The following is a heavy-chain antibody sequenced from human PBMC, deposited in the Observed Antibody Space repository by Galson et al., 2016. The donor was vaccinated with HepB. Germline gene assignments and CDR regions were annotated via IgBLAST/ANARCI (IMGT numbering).Heavy chain of an antibody. V-gene: IGHV3-74*03. CDR3: GRGNTEKYLLDY. CDR2: LNGDGTHT. CDR1: GFSFNSHW. J-gene: IGHJ4*02. D-gene: IGHD2-8*02. Sequence: SLRLSCAASGFSFNSHWMHRVRQAPGKWPVLVSRLNGDGTHTEYADSVKGRFTISRDNAKNMLYLQMNSLRAEDTAVYYCGRGNTEKYLLDYWGQGTLVTVSS.